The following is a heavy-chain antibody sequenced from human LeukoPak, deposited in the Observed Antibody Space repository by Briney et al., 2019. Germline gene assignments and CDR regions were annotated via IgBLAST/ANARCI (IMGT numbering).Heavy chain of an antibody. CDR3: ARGIGRFDY. V-gene: IGHV3-30*04. D-gene: IGHD2-15*01. Sequence: PGGSLRLSCAASGFTFSTYTIHWVRQAPGKGLEWVALTSYDGSNKYYADSVKGRFTISRDNAKNSLYLQMNSLRAEDTALYYCARGIGRFDYWGQGTLVTVSS. CDR1: GFTFSTYT. J-gene: IGHJ4*02. CDR2: TSYDGSNK.